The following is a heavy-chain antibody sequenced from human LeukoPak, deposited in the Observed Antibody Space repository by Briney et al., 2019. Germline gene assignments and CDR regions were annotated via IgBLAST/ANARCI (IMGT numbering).Heavy chain of an antibody. Sequence: GGSLRLSCAASGFTFSSYGMHWVHQAPGKGLEWVAFIRYDGSNKYYADSVKGRFTISRDNSKNTLYLRMNSLRAEDTAVYYCARENADNGSGSYYRPNWFDPWGQGTLVTVSS. CDR1: GFTFSSYG. J-gene: IGHJ5*02. D-gene: IGHD3-10*01. V-gene: IGHV3-30*02. CDR2: IRYDGSNK. CDR3: ARENADNGSGSYYRPNWFDP.